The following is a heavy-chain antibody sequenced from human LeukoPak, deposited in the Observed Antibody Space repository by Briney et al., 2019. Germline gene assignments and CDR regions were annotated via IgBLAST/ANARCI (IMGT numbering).Heavy chain of an antibody. V-gene: IGHV4-34*01. CDR2: INHSGST. CDR3: ARGVLGVDI. CDR1: GRSFSGYY. J-gene: IGHJ3*02. D-gene: IGHD6-6*01. Sequence: SETLSLTCAVYGRSFSGYYWSWIRQPPGKGLEWIGEINHSGSTNYNPSLKSRVTISVDTSKNQFSLKLSSVTAADTAVYYCARGVLGVDIWGQGTMVTVSS.